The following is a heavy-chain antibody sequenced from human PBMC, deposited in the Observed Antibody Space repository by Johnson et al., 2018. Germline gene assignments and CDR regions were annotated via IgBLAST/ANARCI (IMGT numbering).Heavy chain of an antibody. CDR1: GFTSGDYA. CDR3: SRVRSRNAAEYFQH. V-gene: IGHV3-49*03. J-gene: IGHJ1*01. CDR2: IRSKAYGGTT. Sequence: VQLVQSGGGLVQPGRYLRLSCTASGFTSGDYAMSWFRQAPGKGLKWLCFIRSKAYGGTTEYAASVKGRFTISRDDSKSIAYLQMNSLKTEDTAVYYCSRVRSRNAAEYFQHWGQGTLVTVSS.